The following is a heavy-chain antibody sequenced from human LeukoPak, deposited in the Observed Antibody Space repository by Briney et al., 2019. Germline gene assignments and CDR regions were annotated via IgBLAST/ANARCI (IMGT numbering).Heavy chain of an antibody. V-gene: IGHV4-39*07. CDR2: IYYSGST. D-gene: IGHD6-13*01. Sequence: SETLSLTCTVSGGSISSSSYYWGWIRQPPGKGLEWIGSIYYSGSTYYNPSLKSRVTISVDTSKNQFSLKLSSVTAADTAVYYCARQSAAGTTDWFDPWGQGTLVTVSS. J-gene: IGHJ5*02. CDR1: GGSISSSSYY. CDR3: ARQSAAGTTDWFDP.